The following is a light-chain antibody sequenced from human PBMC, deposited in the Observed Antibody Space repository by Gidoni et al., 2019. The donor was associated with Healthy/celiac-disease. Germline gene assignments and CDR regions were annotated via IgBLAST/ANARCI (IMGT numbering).Light chain of an antibody. J-gene: IGKJ3*01. Sequence: ENALTPSRGTLSLSQGESATLSCRASQRVSSSYLAWYQQKPRQSPRLLIVGSASRTAGIPDRISGSGLGKYFTRTISRLDADDVAVYCCQQYGCSPFTFGPGTKVDIK. CDR3: QQYGCSPFT. V-gene: IGKV3-20*01. CDR2: GSA. CDR1: QRVSSSY.